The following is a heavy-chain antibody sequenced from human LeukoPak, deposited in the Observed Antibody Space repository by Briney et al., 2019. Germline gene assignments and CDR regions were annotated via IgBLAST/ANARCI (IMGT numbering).Heavy chain of an antibody. D-gene: IGHD5-12*01. V-gene: IGHV4-39*01. Sequence: PSETLSLTCTGSGGSISSSSYYWGWIRQPPGKGLEWIGSIYYSGSTYYNPSLKSRVIISVDTSKNQFSLKLSSVTAADTAVYYCATSGYDTSPEYWGQGTLVTVSS. CDR3: ATSGYDTSPEY. J-gene: IGHJ4*02. CDR2: IYYSGST. CDR1: GGSISSSSYY.